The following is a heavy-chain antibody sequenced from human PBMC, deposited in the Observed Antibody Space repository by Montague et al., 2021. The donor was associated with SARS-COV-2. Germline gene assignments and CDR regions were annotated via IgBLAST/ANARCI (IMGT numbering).Heavy chain of an antibody. CDR3: ARQAAGSYFYYGVDV. CDR2: IFYTGST. V-gene: IGHV4-59*12. CDR1: GDSINTYY. J-gene: IGHJ6*02. Sequence: LSLTFTVSGDSINTYYWDWIRQPPGKGLEWLGSIFYTGSTNYNPSLKSRVTISLDTSKNQFFLKVTSVTAADTAVYYCARQAAGSYFYYGVDVWGQGTTVTVSS. D-gene: IGHD6-13*01.